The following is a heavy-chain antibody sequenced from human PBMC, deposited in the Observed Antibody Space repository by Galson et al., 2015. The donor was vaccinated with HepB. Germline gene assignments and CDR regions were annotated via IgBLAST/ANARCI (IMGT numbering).Heavy chain of an antibody. Sequence: SVKVSCKASGYTFTSYAMHWVRQAPGQRLEWMGWINAGNGNTKYSQKFQGRVTITRDTSASTAYMELSSLRSEDTAVYYCARTIPYYYDRKGGPFDYWGQGTLVTVSS. CDR2: INAGNGNT. V-gene: IGHV1-3*01. D-gene: IGHD3-22*01. CDR3: ARTIPYYYDRKGGPFDY. J-gene: IGHJ4*02. CDR1: GYTFTSYA.